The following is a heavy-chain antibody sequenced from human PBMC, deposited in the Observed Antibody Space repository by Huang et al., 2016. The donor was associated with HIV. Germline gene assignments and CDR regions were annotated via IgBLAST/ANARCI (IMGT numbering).Heavy chain of an antibody. V-gene: IGHV3-9*01. Sequence: EVQLVESGGGLVQPGRSLRLSCVVSGFTFDDYAMHWVRKAPVKGPEGVSGINWNSGNKGYADSVRGRFTISRDNAKNSLYLQMNSLRAEDTALYYCGKDNGRDYYYGMDAWGRGTTVIVSS. CDR2: INWNSGNK. CDR3: GKDNGRDYYYGMDA. CDR1: GFTFDDYA. J-gene: IGHJ6*02.